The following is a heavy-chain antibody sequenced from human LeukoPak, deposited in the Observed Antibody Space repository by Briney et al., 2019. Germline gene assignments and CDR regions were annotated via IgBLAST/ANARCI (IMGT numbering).Heavy chain of an antibody. CDR2: IVGSGVTT. CDR1: GFTFSIYG. CDR3: AKIQGYLDY. Sequence: GSLRLSCEASGFTFSIYGMTWVRQAPGKGLEWVSAIVGSGVTTYYADSVKGRFTISRDNPKNTLYLQMNSLRAEDTAVYYCAKIQGYLDYWGQGTLVTASS. J-gene: IGHJ4*02. V-gene: IGHV3-23*01.